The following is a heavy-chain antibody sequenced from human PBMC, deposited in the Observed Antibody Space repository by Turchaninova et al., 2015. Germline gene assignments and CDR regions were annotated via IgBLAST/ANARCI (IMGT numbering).Heavy chain of an antibody. J-gene: IGHJ4*02. V-gene: IGHV1-3*01. CDR1: GYTFSNYA. CDR3: ARGLGTEVGDY. Sequence: QVQLVQSGAEVKKPGASVKVSCKASGYTFSNYAIHWVRQAPGQRLEWMGWNNDGNRNTKYSQKFQGRGTIARETSAGTSYMELSSLKSEDTAVDYCARGLGTEVGDYWGQGTLVTVSS. CDR2: NNDGNRNT. D-gene: IGHD7-27*01.